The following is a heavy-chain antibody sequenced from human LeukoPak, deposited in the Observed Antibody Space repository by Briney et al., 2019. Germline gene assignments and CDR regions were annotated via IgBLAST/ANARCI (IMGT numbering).Heavy chain of an antibody. CDR3: ASLSSSFLVDY. D-gene: IGHD6-13*01. J-gene: IGHJ4*02. Sequence: GGSLRLSCAASGFTFSSYSMNWVRQAPGKGLEWVSSISSSSSYIYYADSVKGRFTISRDNAKNSLYLQMNSLRAEDTAVYYCASLSSSFLVDYWGQGTLVTVSS. CDR1: GFTFSSYS. CDR2: ISSSSSYI. V-gene: IGHV3-21*01.